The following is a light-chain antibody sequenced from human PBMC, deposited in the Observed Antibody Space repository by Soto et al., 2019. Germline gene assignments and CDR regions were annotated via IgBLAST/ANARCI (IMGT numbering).Light chain of an antibody. V-gene: IGKV3-11*01. CDR3: QQRSNWFT. CDR1: QSVSSY. CDR2: DAS. J-gene: IGKJ4*01. Sequence: EIVLTPSPATLSLSPWEIATLSCRASQSVSSYLALYQQKPGQAPRLLIYDASSRATGIPARFSGSGSVTDFTLTISSLEPEDFAVYYCQQRSNWFTFGGGTKVDI.